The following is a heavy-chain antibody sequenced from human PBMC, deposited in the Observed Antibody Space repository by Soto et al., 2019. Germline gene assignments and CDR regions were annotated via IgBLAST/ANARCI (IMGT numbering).Heavy chain of an antibody. CDR1: GYTFTSYY. CDR2: INPSGGST. D-gene: IGHD6-13*01. Sequence: QVQLVQSGAEVKKPGASVKVSCKASGYTFTSYYMHWVRQAPGQGLEGMGIINPSGGSTSYAQKFQGRVTMTRDTSTSTVYMELSSLRSEDTAVYYCAKEYSSSWYYMDVWGKGTTVTVSS. CDR3: AKEYSSSWYYMDV. J-gene: IGHJ6*03. V-gene: IGHV1-46*03.